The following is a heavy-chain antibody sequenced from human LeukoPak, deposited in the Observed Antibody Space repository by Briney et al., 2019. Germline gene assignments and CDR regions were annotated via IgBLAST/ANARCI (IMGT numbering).Heavy chain of an antibody. CDR1: GGSISSGGYY. CDR2: IYYSGST. Sequence: KPSETLSLTCTVSGGSISSGGYYWSWIRQHPGKGLEWIGYIYYSGSTYYNPSLKSRVTISVDTSKNQFSLKLSSVTAADTAVYYCARIERFWFDPWGQGTLVAVSS. J-gene: IGHJ5*02. CDR3: ARIERFWFDP. V-gene: IGHV4-31*03. D-gene: IGHD6-25*01.